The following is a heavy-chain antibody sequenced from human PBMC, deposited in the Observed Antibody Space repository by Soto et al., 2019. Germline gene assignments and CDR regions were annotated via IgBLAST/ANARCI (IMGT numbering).Heavy chain of an antibody. Sequence: ASVKVSCKASGYTFTSYGISWVRQAPGQGLEWMGWISAYNGNTKYAQKFQGRVTMTTDTSTSTAYMEVRSLRSDDTAVYHCARDAAAGLNDYWGQGTLVTVSS. V-gene: IGHV1-18*01. CDR3: ARDAAAGLNDY. CDR1: GYTFTSYG. D-gene: IGHD6-13*01. J-gene: IGHJ4*02. CDR2: ISAYNGNT.